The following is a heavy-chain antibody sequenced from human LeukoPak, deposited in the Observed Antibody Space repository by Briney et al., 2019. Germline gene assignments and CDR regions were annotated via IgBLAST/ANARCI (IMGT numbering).Heavy chain of an antibody. Sequence: PGRSLRLSCAASGFTFSTYAMHWVRQAPGKGLEWVSSITSAGNFIYYADSLRGRFTVSRDNAKNSLYLQMNRLRAEDTAMYYCARDLWDHWGQGTLVTVCS. CDR2: ITSAGNFI. CDR1: GFTFSTYA. CDR3: ARDLWDH. V-gene: IGHV3-21*01. J-gene: IGHJ4*02.